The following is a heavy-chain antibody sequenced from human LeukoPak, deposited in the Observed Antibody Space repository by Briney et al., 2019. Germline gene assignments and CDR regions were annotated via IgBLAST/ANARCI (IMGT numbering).Heavy chain of an antibody. Sequence: PGRSLRLSCAASGFTFSSYGMHWVRQAPGKGLEWVAVISYDGSNKYYADSVKGRFTISRDNSKNTLYLQMNSLRAEDTAVYYCAKLRIPTETTIYYYGMDVWGQGTTVTVSS. CDR1: GFTFSSYG. CDR3: AKLRIPTETTIYYYGMDV. D-gene: IGHD4-17*01. V-gene: IGHV3-30*18. J-gene: IGHJ6*02. CDR2: ISYDGSNK.